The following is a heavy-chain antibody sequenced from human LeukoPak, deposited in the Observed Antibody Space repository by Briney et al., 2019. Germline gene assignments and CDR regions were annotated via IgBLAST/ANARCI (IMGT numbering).Heavy chain of an antibody. J-gene: IGHJ6*02. CDR2: IYYSGST. Sequence: PSQTLSLTCTVSGGSISSGGYSWSWIRQHPGKGLEWIGYIYYSGSTYYNPSLKSRLTISVDTSKNQFSLKLSSVTAADTAVYYCARDLYCGGDCYSGYYYYGMDVWGQGTTVTVSS. D-gene: IGHD2-21*02. CDR1: GGSISSGGYS. V-gene: IGHV4-31*03. CDR3: ARDLYCGGDCYSGYYYYGMDV.